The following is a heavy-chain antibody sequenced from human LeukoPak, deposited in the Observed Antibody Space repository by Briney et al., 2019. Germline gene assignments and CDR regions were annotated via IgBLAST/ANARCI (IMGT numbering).Heavy chain of an antibody. Sequence: GGSLRLSCAASGFTFSSYAMSWVRQAPGKGLEWVSAISGSGGSTYYADSVKGRFTISRDNSKNTLYLQMNSLRAEDTAVYYCAKAERDGYNFIDYYYGMDVWGQGTTVSVSS. CDR1: GFTFSSYA. CDR2: ISGSGGST. J-gene: IGHJ6*02. CDR3: AKAERDGYNFIDYYYGMDV. V-gene: IGHV3-23*01. D-gene: IGHD5-24*01.